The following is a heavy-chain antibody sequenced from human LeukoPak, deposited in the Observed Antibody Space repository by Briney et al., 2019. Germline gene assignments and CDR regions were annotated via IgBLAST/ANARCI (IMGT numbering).Heavy chain of an antibody. V-gene: IGHV3-21*01. CDR1: GFTFSSYS. D-gene: IGHD2-2*01. Sequence: PGGSLRLSCAASGFTFSSYSMNWVRQAPGKGLEWVSSISSSSSYIYYADSVKGRFTISRDNAKNSLYPQMNSLRAEDTAVYYCARGYCSSTSCYAAGRVYGMDVWGQGTTVTVSS. J-gene: IGHJ6*02. CDR2: ISSSSSYI. CDR3: ARGYCSSTSCYAAGRVYGMDV.